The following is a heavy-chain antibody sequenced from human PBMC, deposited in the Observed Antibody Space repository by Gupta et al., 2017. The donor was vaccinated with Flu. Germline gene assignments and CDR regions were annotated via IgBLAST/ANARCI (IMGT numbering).Heavy chain of an antibody. CDR2: ISGRSDST. V-gene: IGHV3-23*01. Sequence: EVQLLESGGGLVQPGGSLRLSCAASGFTFSTYAMSWVPQPPGKGLEWVSSISGRSDSTYHADSVKGRFSISRDNSKNTLYLQMNSLRAEDTAVYYCAKDERDYGSFDDYWGQGTLVTVSS. CDR1: GFTFSTYA. J-gene: IGHJ4*02. CDR3: AKDERDYGSFDDY. D-gene: IGHD4-17*01.